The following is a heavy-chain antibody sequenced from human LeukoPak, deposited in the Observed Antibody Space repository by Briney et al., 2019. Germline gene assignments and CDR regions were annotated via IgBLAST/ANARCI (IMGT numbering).Heavy chain of an antibody. D-gene: IGHD3-22*01. Sequence: SVKVSCKASGYIFSKYDINWVRQAPGQGLEWMGRIIPIFGTANYAQKFQGRVTITTDESTSTAYMELSSLRSEDTAVYYCARDPDYDSSGYLPPVDDYWGQGTLVTVSS. V-gene: IGHV1-69*05. J-gene: IGHJ4*02. CDR2: IIPIFGTA. CDR1: GYIFSKYD. CDR3: ARDPDYDSSGYLPPVDDY.